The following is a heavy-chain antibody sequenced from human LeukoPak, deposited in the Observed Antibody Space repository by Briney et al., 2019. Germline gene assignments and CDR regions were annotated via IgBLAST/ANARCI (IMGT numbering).Heavy chain of an antibody. V-gene: IGHV4-59*01. D-gene: IGHD6-6*01. J-gene: IGHJ6*03. CDR2: INYSGST. CDR3: ARGSLHYYYMDV. CDR1: GGSISSYY. Sequence: SETLSLTCTVSGGSISSYYWSWIRQPPGKGLEWIGYINYSGSTNYNPSLKSRVTISVDTSKNQFSLKLSSVTAADTAVYYCARGSLHYYYMDVWGKGTTVTVSS.